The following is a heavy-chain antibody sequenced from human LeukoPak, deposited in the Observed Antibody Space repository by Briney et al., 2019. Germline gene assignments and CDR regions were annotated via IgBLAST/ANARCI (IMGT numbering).Heavy chain of an antibody. Sequence: SETLSLTCTVSGGSISSYYWSWIRQPPGKGLEWIGYIYYSGSTNYNPSLKNRVTISVDTSKNQFSLKLSSVTAADTAVYYCARGGLRFLEWLSHDAFDIWGQGTMVTVSS. V-gene: IGHV4-59*01. CDR3: ARGGLRFLEWLSHDAFDI. D-gene: IGHD3-3*01. CDR1: GGSISSYY. CDR2: IYYSGST. J-gene: IGHJ3*02.